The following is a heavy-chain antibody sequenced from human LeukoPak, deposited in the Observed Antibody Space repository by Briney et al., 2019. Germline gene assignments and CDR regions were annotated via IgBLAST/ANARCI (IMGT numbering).Heavy chain of an antibody. D-gene: IGHD5-18*01. V-gene: IGHV3-33*08. CDR1: GFTFSSYG. CDR3: ARGEYTYVYFDY. CDR2: IWYDGSNK. Sequence: GGSLRLSCAASGFTFSSYGMHWVRQAPGKGLEWVAVIWYDGSNKYYADSVKGRFTISRNNAKNSLYLRMNSLRAEDTAVYYCARGEYTYVYFDYWGQGTLVTVSS. J-gene: IGHJ4*02.